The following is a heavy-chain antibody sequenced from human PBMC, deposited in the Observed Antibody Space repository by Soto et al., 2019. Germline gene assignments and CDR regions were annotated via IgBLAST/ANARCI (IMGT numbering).Heavy chain of an antibody. Sequence: SETVSLTCPVSSDSMTSYYWTWIRQPPGKGLECIGYIYHSGITNYNPSLKCRVTISLDTSKNQFSLRLSSVPAEDTAGYYCARMSLFYFFDSWGQGTLVTVSS. CDR1: SDSMTSYY. J-gene: IGHJ4*01. D-gene: IGHD3-9*01. CDR3: ARMSLFYFFDS. V-gene: IGHV4-59*01. CDR2: IYHSGIT.